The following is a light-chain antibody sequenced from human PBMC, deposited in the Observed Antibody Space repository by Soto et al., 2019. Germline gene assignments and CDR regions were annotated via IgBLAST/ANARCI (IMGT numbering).Light chain of an antibody. J-gene: IGLJ3*02. Sequence: QSALTQHPSASGSPGQSVTIPCTGTSSDVGGYNYVSWYQQYPGRAPKLTIYEVTKRPSGVPDRFSGSKSGNTASLTVSGLQSEDEADYYCSSYAASNNFYFVFGGGTKVTVL. CDR3: SSYAASNNFYFV. CDR1: SSDVGGYNY. CDR2: EVT. V-gene: IGLV2-8*01.